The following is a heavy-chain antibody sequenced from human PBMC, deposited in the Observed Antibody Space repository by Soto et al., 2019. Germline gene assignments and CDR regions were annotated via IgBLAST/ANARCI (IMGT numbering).Heavy chain of an antibody. Sequence: SVKVSCKASGGTFGSYAIRWVRQAPGQGLEWMGGIIPIFGTANCAQKFQGRVTITADESTSTAYMELSSLRSEDTAVYYCARSSLGDIVVVPAATTYYYYGMDVWGQGTTVTVSS. CDR1: GGTFGSYA. J-gene: IGHJ6*02. D-gene: IGHD2-2*01. CDR3: ARSSLGDIVVVPAATTYYYYGMDV. CDR2: IIPIFGTA. V-gene: IGHV1-69*13.